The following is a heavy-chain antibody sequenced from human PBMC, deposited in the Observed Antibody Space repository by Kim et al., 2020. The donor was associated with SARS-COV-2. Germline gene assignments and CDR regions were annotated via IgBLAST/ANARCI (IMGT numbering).Heavy chain of an antibody. D-gene: IGHD3-10*01. Sequence: ASVKVSCKASGYTFTSYAMNWVRQAPGQGLEWMGWINTNTGNPTYAQGFTGRFVFSLDTSVSTAYLQISSLKAEDTAVYYCANTMVRGATNWFDPWGQGTLVTVSS. CDR1: GYTFTSYA. J-gene: IGHJ5*02. V-gene: IGHV7-4-1*02. CDR3: ANTMVRGATNWFDP. CDR2: INTNTGNP.